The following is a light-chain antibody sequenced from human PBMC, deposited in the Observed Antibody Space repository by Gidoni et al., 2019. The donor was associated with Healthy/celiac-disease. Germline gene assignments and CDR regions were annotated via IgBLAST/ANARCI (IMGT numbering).Light chain of an antibody. V-gene: IGKV3-15*01. J-gene: IGKJ4*01. CDR2: GAS. CDR1: QRVSSN. CDR3: QQYNNWIT. Sequence: DIVMTQSPATLSVSPGERATLSCRASQRVSSNLAWYQQKPGQAPRLLIYGASTRATGIPARFSGSGSGTEFTLTISSLQSEDFAVYYCQQYNNWITFGGGTKVEIK.